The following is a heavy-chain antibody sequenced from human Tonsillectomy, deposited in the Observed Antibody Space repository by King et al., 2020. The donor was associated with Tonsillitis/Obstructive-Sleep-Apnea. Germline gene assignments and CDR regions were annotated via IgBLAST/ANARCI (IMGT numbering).Heavy chain of an antibody. CDR3: ARAVGGFDC. Sequence: VQLQESGPGLVKPSQTLSLTCTVSGGSISSDGFYWSWIRQHPRKGLEWVGSIHYSGSTYYNPSLESRLTISLDTSKNQFSLNLSSVTAADTAVYFCARAVGGFDCWGQGTLVTVSS. CDR1: GGSISSDGFY. CDR2: IHYSGST. D-gene: IGHD1-26*01. V-gene: IGHV4-31*03. J-gene: IGHJ4*02.